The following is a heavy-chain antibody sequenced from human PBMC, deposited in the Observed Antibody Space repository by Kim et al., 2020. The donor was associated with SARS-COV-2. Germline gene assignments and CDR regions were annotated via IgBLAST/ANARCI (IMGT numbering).Heavy chain of an antibody. V-gene: IGHV4-61*08. Sequence: SETLSLTCTVSGDSVSSGAYHWSWIRQPPGKGLEWIGQTQYTGSTRNSVSLKDRVTISIDTAKNQFSLKLTSVTAADTAVYYCATYLAQIGGSGFWGQGILVTVSS. CDR1: GDSVSSGAYH. D-gene: IGHD3-10*01. CDR3: ATYLAQIGGSGF. J-gene: IGHJ4*02. CDR2: TQYTGST.